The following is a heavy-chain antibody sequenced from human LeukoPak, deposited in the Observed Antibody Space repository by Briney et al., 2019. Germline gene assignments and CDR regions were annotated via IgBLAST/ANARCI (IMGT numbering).Heavy chain of an antibody. CDR3: ARTCSGGSCYSWEVDY. CDR2: IYYSGST. Sequence: PSETLSLTCTVSGVSISSGGYSWSWIRQHPGKGLEWIGYIYYSGSTYYNPSLKSRVTISVDTSKNQFSLKLSSVTAADTAVYYCARTCSGGSCYSWEVDYWGQGTLVTVSS. V-gene: IGHV4-31*03. D-gene: IGHD2-15*01. J-gene: IGHJ4*02. CDR1: GVSISSGGYS.